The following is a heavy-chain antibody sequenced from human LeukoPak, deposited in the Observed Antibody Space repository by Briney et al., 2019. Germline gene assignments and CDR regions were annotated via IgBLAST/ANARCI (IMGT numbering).Heavy chain of an antibody. D-gene: IGHD3-22*01. J-gene: IGHJ4*01. CDR2: IKTKTVPGTT. V-gene: IGHV3-15*01. Sequence: GGSLRLSCAASGFSFSNAWMNWVRQAPGKGLEWVGRIKTKTVPGTTEYAAPVKGRFTISRDDSKNTLYLQMNSLKTEDTAVYYCTRGSNSDDSSDFDHWGHGTLVTVSS. CDR1: GFSFSNAW. CDR3: TRGSNSDDSSDFDH.